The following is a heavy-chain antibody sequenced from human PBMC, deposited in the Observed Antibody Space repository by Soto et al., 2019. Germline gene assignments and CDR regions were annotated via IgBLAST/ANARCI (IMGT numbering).Heavy chain of an antibody. CDR2: IKSKTDGGTT. V-gene: IGHV3-15*01. CDR3: TTDKGVWELLYYYGMDV. Sequence: GGSLRLSCAASGFTFSNAWMSWVRQAPGKGLEWVGRIKSKTDGGTTDYAAPVKGRFTISRDDSKNTLYLQMNSLKTEDTAVYYCTTDKGVWELLYYYGMDVWGQGTTVTVSS. CDR1: GFTFSNAW. D-gene: IGHD1-26*01. J-gene: IGHJ6*02.